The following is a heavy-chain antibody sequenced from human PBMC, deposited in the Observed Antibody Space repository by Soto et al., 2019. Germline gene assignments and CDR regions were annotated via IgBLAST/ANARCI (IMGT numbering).Heavy chain of an antibody. D-gene: IGHD3-16*02. J-gene: IGHJ6*02. CDR3: ARDPDYVWGSYRPSPSYGMDV. Sequence: GASVKVSCKASGYTFTGYYMHWVRQAPGQGLEWMGWINPNSGGTNYAQKFQGRVTMTRDTSISTAYMELSRLRSDDTAVYYCARDPDYVWGSYRPSPSYGMDVWGQGTTVTVPS. V-gene: IGHV1-2*02. CDR1: GYTFTGYY. CDR2: INPNSGGT.